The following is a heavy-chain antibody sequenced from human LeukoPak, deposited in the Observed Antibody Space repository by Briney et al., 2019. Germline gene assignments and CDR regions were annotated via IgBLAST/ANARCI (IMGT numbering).Heavy chain of an antibody. Sequence: SETLSLTCTVSGGSVNSGSYYWSWIRQPPGKGLEWIGYIYYSGSTNYNPSLKSRVTISVDTSKNQFSLKLSSVTAADTAVYYCARDSGQSIVVMFDIWGQGTMVTVSS. D-gene: IGHD3-22*01. CDR2: IYYSGST. CDR1: GGSVNSGSYY. J-gene: IGHJ3*02. V-gene: IGHV4-61*01. CDR3: ARDSGQSIVVMFDI.